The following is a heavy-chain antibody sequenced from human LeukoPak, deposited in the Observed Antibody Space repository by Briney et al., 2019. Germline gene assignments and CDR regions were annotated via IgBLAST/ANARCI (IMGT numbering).Heavy chain of an antibody. D-gene: IGHD2-2*01. Sequence: ASVKVSCKASGYTFTDYYIHWVRQAPGQGLEWMAWINPNSGGTYYAQNFHDRITLTRNTSISTAYMELSRLRSDDTAIYYCARANALYCSSTSCLFDYWGQGTLVTVSS. J-gene: IGHJ4*02. V-gene: IGHV1-2*02. CDR3: ARANALYCSSTSCLFDY. CDR2: INPNSGGT. CDR1: GYTFTDYY.